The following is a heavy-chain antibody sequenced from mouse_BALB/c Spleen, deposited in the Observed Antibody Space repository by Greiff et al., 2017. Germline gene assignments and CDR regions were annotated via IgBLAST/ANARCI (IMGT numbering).Heavy chain of an antibody. CDR1: GYTFTDYN. Sequence: EVQLQQSGPELVKPGASVKIPCKASGYTFTDYNMDWVKQSHGKSLEWIGDINPNNGGTIYNQKFKGKATLTADKSSSTAYMQLSSLTSDDSAVYFCARGYFDYWGQGTTLTVSS. J-gene: IGHJ2*01. CDR3: ARGYFDY. V-gene: IGHV1-18*01. CDR2: INPNNGGT.